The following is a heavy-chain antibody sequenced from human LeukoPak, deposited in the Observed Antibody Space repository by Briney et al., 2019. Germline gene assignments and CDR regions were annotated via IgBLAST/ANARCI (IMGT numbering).Heavy chain of an antibody. D-gene: IGHD2-15*01. CDR2: INYSGST. V-gene: IGHV4-34*01. Sequence: SETLSLTCAVSDESFSGYYGNWMRQPPGRGLEWIGEINYSGSTQYHPSLNSRVSMSVDKSKKQVPLKLSSATVADTAVYYCAREGRGGHNFDYWGQGTLAIVSS. J-gene: IGHJ4*02. CDR1: DESFSGYY. CDR3: AREGRGGHNFDY.